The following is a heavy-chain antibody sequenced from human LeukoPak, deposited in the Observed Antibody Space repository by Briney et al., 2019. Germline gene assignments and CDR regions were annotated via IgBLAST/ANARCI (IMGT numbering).Heavy chain of an antibody. V-gene: IGHV1-18*01. CDR3: ARHEPSSSWYVNAFDI. D-gene: IGHD6-13*01. CDR2: ISAYNGNT. CDR1: GYTFTSYG. J-gene: IGHJ3*02. Sequence: ASVKASCKASGYTFTSYGISWVRQAPGQGLEWMGWISAYNGNTNYAQKLQGRVTMTTDTSTSTAYMELRSLRSDDTAVYYCARHEPSSSWYVNAFDIWGQGTMVTVSS.